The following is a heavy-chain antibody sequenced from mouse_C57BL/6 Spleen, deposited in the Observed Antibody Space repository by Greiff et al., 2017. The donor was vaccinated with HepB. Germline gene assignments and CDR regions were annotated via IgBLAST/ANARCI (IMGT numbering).Heavy chain of an antibody. V-gene: IGHV1-18*01. D-gene: IGHD2-5*01. CDR2: INPNNGGT. CDR1: GYTFTDYN. J-gene: IGHJ4*01. CDR3: ARSDYSNNYYAMDY. Sequence: EVQLQQSGPELVKPGASVKIPCKASGYTFTDYNMDWVKQSHGKSLEWIGDINPNNGGTIYNQKFKGKATLTVDKSSSTAYMELRSLTSEDTAVYYCARSDYSNNYYAMDYWGQGTSVTVSS.